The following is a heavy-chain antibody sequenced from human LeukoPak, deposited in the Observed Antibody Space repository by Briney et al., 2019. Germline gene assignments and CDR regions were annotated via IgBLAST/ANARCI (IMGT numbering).Heavy chain of an antibody. CDR2: FDPEDGET. Sequence: VASVKVSCKVSGYTLTELSMHWVRQAPGKGLEWMGGFDPEDGETIYAQKFQGRVTMTEDTSTDTAYMALSSLRSEDTAVYYCATDFSFGSGWYWGFDPWGQGTLVTASS. CDR1: GYTLTELS. V-gene: IGHV1-24*01. D-gene: IGHD6-19*01. CDR3: ATDFSFGSGWYWGFDP. J-gene: IGHJ5*02.